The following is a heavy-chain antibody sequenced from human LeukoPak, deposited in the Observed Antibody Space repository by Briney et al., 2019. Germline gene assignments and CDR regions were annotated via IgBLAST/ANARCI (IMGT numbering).Heavy chain of an antibody. CDR2: IWYDASNK. CDR1: GFTFSSFG. D-gene: IGHD6-13*01. CDR3: VRGVGVSRFNYLDS. J-gene: IGHJ4*02. V-gene: IGHV3-33*01. Sequence: PGRSLTLSCAVSGFTFSSFGMHWVRQAPGKGLEWVAVIWYDASNKYYADSVKGRFTTSRDNSKNTLYLQMNSLRDDDTAVYYCVRGVGVSRFNYLDSWGQGTLVIVSS.